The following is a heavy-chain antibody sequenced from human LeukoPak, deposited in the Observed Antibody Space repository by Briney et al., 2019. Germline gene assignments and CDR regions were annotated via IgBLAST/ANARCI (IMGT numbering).Heavy chain of an antibody. CDR3: ASTTSGWFDAFDI. Sequence: PGGSLRLSCAASGFTVSSKYMSWVRQAPGKGLEWVSVIYSSGSTYYADSVKGRFTISRDNPKNTLYLQMSSLRADDTALYYCASTTSGWFDAFDIWGQGTKVTVSS. CDR2: IYSSGST. V-gene: IGHV3-66*01. J-gene: IGHJ3*02. CDR1: GFTVSSKY. D-gene: IGHD6-19*01.